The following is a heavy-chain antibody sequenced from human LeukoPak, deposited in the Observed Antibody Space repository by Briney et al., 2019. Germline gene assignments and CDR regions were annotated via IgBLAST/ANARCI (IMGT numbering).Heavy chain of an antibody. D-gene: IGHD3-22*01. CDR1: GYTFTSYY. CDR3: ARDRSASIVVVDPGFDP. Sequence: ASVKVSCKASGYTFTSYYMHWGRQAPGQGLEWMGIINPSGGSTSYAQKFQGRVTMTRDTSTSTVYMELSSLRSEDTAVYYCARDRSASIVVVDPGFDPWGQGTLVTVSS. J-gene: IGHJ5*02. CDR2: INPSGGST. V-gene: IGHV1-46*01.